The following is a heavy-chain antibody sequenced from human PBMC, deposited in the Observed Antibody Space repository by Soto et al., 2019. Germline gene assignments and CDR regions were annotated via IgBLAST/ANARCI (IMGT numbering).Heavy chain of an antibody. CDR3: ARVGPRHSPHDAFDI. V-gene: IGHV3-7*01. J-gene: IGHJ3*02. Sequence: GSLRLSCAASGCTFSSYWMSCVRQAPGKGLEWVANIKQDGSEKYYVDSVKGRFTISRDNAKNSLYLQMNSLRAEDTAVYYCARVGPRHSPHDAFDIWGQGTMVPVSS. D-gene: IGHD2-15*01. CDR2: IKQDGSEK. CDR1: GCTFSSYW.